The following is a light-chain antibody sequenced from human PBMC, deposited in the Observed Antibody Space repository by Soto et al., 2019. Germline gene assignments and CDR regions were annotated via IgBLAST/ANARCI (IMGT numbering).Light chain of an antibody. J-gene: IGLJ7*01. V-gene: IGLV1-47*01. Sequence: QSVLTQPPSTSGTPGQRVTIPCFGSSSNIGGNYVFWYQHLPGTAPKLLIYRNNQRPSGVPDRFSGSKSGTSASLAISGLRAEDEADYYSATWDASLSGNIIFGGCTQLTV. CDR3: ATWDASLSGNII. CDR1: SSNIGGNY. CDR2: RNN.